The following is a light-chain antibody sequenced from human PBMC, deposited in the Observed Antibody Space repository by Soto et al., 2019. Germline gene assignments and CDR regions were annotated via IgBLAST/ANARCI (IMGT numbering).Light chain of an antibody. CDR2: GAS. CDR3: QQYNNWPPWT. V-gene: IGKV3-15*01. CDR1: QSVSHN. Sequence: EIVMTQSPATLSVSPGERATLSCRASQSVSHNLAWYQQKPGQAPRLLIYGASTRATGIPARFSGSGSGTEFTHTISSLQSEEFAVYYCQQYNNWPPWTFGQGTKVEIK. J-gene: IGKJ1*01.